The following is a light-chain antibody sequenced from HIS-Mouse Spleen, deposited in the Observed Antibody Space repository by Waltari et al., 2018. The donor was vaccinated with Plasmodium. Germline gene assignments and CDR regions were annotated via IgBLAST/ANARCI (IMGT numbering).Light chain of an antibody. Sequence: DIVMTQSPLSLPVTPGEPASISCRSRQSLLHINGYNYLDWYLQKPGHSPQLLIYLGSNRASGVPDRFSGSGSGTDFTLKISRVEAEDVGVYYCMQALQTPYTFGQGTKLEIK. J-gene: IGKJ2*01. CDR3: MQALQTPYT. CDR2: LGS. CDR1: QSLLHINGYNY. V-gene: IGKV2-28*01.